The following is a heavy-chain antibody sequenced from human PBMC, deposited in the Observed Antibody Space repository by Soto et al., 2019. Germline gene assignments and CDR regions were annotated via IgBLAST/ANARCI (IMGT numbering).Heavy chain of an antibody. V-gene: IGHV4-34*01. D-gene: IGHD2-21*02. CDR2: INHSGST. CDR1: GGSFSGYY. Sequence: QVQLQQWGAGLLKPSETLSLTCAVYGGSFSGYYWSWIRQPPGKGLEWIGEINHSGSTNYNPSLKRRVTISVDTSKNQFSLKLSSVTAADTAVYYCAGVGGNSAGWFDPWGQGTLVTVSS. J-gene: IGHJ5*02. CDR3: AGVGGNSAGWFDP.